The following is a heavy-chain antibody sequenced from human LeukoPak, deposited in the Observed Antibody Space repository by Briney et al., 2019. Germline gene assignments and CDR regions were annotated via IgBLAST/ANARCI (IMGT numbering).Heavy chain of an antibody. V-gene: IGHV3-74*01. J-gene: IGHJ4*02. CDR1: GNYW. D-gene: IGHD2/OR15-2a*01. CDR2: INSDGSWT. CDR3: VSFYEQY. Sequence: GGSLRLSCAASGNYWMHWVRQVPGKGLVWVSHINSDGSWTSYADSVKGRFTISKDNAKNTVYLQMNGLRAEDTAVYYCVSFYEQYWGRGTLVTVSS.